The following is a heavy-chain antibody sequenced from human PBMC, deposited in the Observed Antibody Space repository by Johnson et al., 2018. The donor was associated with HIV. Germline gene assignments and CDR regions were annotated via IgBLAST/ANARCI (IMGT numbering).Heavy chain of an antibody. Sequence: VQLVESGGSVVRRGGSLRLSCAASGFTFDDYGMSWVRQAPGKGLEWVSGINWNGGSTCYADSVTGRFTISRDNAKNTRYLQMNSLGADDTAVYYCARGSRYTHDNDDVYLLQAFDIWGQGTMVTVSS. V-gene: IGHV3-20*04. CDR2: INWNGGST. CDR3: ARGSRYTHDNDDVYLLQAFDI. D-gene: IGHD3-16*01. CDR1: GFTFDDYG. J-gene: IGHJ3*02.